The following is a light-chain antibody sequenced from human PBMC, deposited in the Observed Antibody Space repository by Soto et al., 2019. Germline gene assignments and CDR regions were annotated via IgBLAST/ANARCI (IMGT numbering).Light chain of an antibody. CDR3: QLYDKPPRT. J-gene: IGKJ1*01. Sequence: EIVLTQSPATLSASQGERATLSCRASQTVGVRLAWYQHKPGQAPRLPIYGASSRATGIPDRFSGSGSGPDFTLTIDRLEPEDFAVYYCQLYDKPPRTFGQGTKVDIK. V-gene: IGKV3-20*01. CDR1: QTVGVR. CDR2: GAS.